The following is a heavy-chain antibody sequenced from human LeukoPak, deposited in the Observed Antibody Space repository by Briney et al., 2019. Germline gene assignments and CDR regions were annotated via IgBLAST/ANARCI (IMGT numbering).Heavy chain of an antibody. CDR3: AKDRNTGSYDFFDY. CDR1: GFTFSLYE. Sequence: GGSLRLSCVASGFTFSLYEMNWVRQAPGRGLECLSYIGGSGTTTYYADSVKGRFTLSRDNAKNSLYLQMDSLRAEDTAVYYCAKDRNTGSYDFFDYWGQGTLVTVSS. D-gene: IGHD1-26*01. J-gene: IGHJ4*02. CDR2: IGGSGTTT. V-gene: IGHV3-48*03.